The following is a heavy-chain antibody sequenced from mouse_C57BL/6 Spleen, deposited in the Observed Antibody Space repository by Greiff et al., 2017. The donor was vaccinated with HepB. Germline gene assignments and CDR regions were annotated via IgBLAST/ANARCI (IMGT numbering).Heavy chain of an antibody. J-gene: IGHJ4*01. V-gene: IGHV1-82*01. Sequence: VQLQQSGPELVKPGASVKISCKASGYAFSSSWMNWVKQRPGKGLEWIGRIYPGDGDTNYNGKFKGKATLTADKSSSTAYMQLSSLTSEDSAVYFCAREEDGSSYGAMDYWGQGTSVTVSS. CDR1: GYAFSSSW. D-gene: IGHD1-1*01. CDR2: IYPGDGDT. CDR3: AREEDGSSYGAMDY.